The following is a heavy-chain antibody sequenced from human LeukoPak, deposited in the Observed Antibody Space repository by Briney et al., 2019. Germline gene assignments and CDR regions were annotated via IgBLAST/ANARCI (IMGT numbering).Heavy chain of an antibody. Sequence: SETLSLTCTVSGGSISGDNWSWIPQPAGKGLEWIGRINTSGNLNYNPSLKSRFTMSVDTSKNQFALRLSVTAADTAVYYCARDVGDIVTIPAAISVPWGQGTLVTVSS. CDR2: INTSGNL. D-gene: IGHD2-2*01. J-gene: IGHJ5*02. CDR1: GGSISGDN. CDR3: ARDVGDIVTIPAAISVP. V-gene: IGHV4-4*07.